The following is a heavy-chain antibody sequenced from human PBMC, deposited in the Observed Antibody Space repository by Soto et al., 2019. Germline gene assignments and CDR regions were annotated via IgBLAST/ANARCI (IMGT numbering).Heavy chain of an antibody. CDR2: INHSGST. Sequence: QVQLQQWGAGLLKPSETLSLTCAVYGGSFSGYYWSWILQPPGKGLEWIGEINHSGSTNYNPSLKSRVTISVDTSKHHFSLKLSSVTGTDTAVYYCARGYGSSGYYFTHRSQNKRAEYFQHWGQGTLVTVSS. J-gene: IGHJ1*01. D-gene: IGHD3-22*01. V-gene: IGHV4-34*01. CDR1: GGSFSGYY. CDR3: ARGYGSSGYYFTHRSQNKRAEYFQH.